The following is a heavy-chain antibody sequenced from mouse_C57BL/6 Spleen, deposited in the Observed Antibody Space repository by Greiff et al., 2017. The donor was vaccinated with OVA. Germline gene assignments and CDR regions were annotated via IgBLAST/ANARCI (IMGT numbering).Heavy chain of an antibody. V-gene: IGHV6-3*01. CDR2: IRLKSDNYAT. CDR1: GFTFSNYW. CDR3: TAGGTFAY. Sequence: EVQLQESGGGLVQPGGSMKLSCVASGFTFSNYWMNWVRQSPEKGLEWVAQIRLKSDNYATHYAESVKGRFTISRDDSKSSVYLQMNNLRAEDTGIYYCTAGGTFAYWGQGTLVTVSA. D-gene: IGHD4-1*01. J-gene: IGHJ3*01.